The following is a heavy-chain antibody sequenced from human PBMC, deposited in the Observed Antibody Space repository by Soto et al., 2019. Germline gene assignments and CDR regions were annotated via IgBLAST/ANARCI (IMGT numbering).Heavy chain of an antibody. CDR2: ISSSTTYI. D-gene: IGHD3-22*01. CDR1: RFTFSSYT. J-gene: IGHJ3*02. V-gene: IGHV3-21*03. Sequence: ESGGGLVKPGGSLRLSCSVSRFTFSSYTMNWVRQAPGKGLEWVSSISSSTTYIYYADSVKGRFTISRDNAKNSLYLQVNSLRAEDTAVYYCARDFDSSGYYGPVGAFDIWGQGTMVTVSS. CDR3: ARDFDSSGYYGPVGAFDI.